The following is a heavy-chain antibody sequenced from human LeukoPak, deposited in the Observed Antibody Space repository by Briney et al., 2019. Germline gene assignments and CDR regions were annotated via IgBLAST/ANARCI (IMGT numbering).Heavy chain of an antibody. V-gene: IGHV4-30-2*01. CDR1: GGSISSGVYS. J-gene: IGHJ4*02. CDR2: IYHSGST. Sequence: KTSETLSLTCAVSGGSISSGVYSWSWIRQPPGKGLEWIGYIYHSGSTYYNPSLKSRVTISVDRSKNQFSLKLSSVTAADTAVYYCAREWGYCSGGGCYPGYFDYWGQGTLVTVSS. CDR3: AREWGYCSGGGCYPGYFDY. D-gene: IGHD2-15*01.